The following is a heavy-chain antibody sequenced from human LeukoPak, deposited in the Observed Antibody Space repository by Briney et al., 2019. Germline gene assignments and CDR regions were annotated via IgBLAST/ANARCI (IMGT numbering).Heavy chain of an antibody. V-gene: IGHV1-18*01. Sequence: ASVTVSCKASGYTFTSCGISWVREAPGQGLEWMGWISAYNGNTNYAQKLQGRVTMTTDTSTSTAYMELRSLRSDDTAVYYCARDRRMSYYDSSGYSLFDPWGQGTLATVSS. CDR3: ARDRRMSYYDSSGYSLFDP. CDR2: ISAYNGNT. D-gene: IGHD3-22*01. CDR1: GYTFTSCG. J-gene: IGHJ5*02.